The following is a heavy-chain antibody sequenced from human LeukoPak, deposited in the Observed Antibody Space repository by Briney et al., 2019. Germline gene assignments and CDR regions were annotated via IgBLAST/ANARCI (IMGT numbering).Heavy chain of an antibody. CDR2: MNPNSGNT. D-gene: IGHD5-18*01. J-gene: IGHJ4*02. CDR3: ARAYQPVLREDTAMVA. Sequence: ASVKVSCKASGYTFTDYYMHWVRQATGQGLEWMGWMNPNSGNTGYAQKFQGRVTMTRNTSISTAYMELSSLRSEDTAVYYCARAYQPVLREDTAMVAWGQGTLVTVSS. V-gene: IGHV1-8*02. CDR1: GYTFTDYY.